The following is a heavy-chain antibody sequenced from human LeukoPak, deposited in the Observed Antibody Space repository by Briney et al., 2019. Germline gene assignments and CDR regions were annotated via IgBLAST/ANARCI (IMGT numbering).Heavy chain of an antibody. J-gene: IGHJ4*02. CDR3: ARGHRRITIFGVGLFDY. D-gene: IGHD3-3*01. V-gene: IGHV4-34*01. Sequence: PSETLSLTCAVYGGSFSGYYWSWIRQPPGKGLEWIGEMNHSGSTNYNPSLKSRVTISVDTSKNQFSLKLSSVTAADTAVYYCARGHRRITIFGVGLFDYWGQGTLVTVSS. CDR2: MNHSGST. CDR1: GGSFSGYY.